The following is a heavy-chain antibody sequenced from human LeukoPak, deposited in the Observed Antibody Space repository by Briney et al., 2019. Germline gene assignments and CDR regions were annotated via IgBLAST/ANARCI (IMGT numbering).Heavy chain of an antibody. J-gene: IGHJ3*02. CDR1: GGIFSSYA. D-gene: IGHD2-15*01. CDR2: IIPIFGTG. CDR3: ARRGSDCSGGNCYLGYAFDI. V-gene: IGHV1-69*01. Sequence: SVKVSCKASGGIFSSYAISWVRQAPGQGLEWMGGIIPIFGTGSYAQKFQGRVTITADESTSTAYMELSSLRSEDTAVYYCARRGSDCSGGNCYLGYAFDIWGQGTMVTVSS.